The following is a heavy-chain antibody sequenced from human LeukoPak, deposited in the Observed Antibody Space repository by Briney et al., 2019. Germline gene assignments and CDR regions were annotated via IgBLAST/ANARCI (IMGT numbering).Heavy chain of an antibody. CDR1: GFTFSSYG. CDR3: AKLEEFDY. J-gene: IGHJ4*02. D-gene: IGHD3-3*01. CDR2: ISYDGSNK. Sequence: GGSLRLSCAASGFTFSSYGMHWVRQVPGKGLEWVAVISYDGSNKYYADSVKGRFTISRDNSKNTLYLQMNSLRAEDTAVYYCAKLEEFDYWGQGTLVTVSS. V-gene: IGHV3-30*18.